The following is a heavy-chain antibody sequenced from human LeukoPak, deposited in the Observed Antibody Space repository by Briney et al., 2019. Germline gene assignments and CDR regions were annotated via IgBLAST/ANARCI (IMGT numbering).Heavy chain of an antibody. CDR1: GGSISSYY. CDR2: IYYSGST. Sequence: SETLSLTCTVSGGSISSYYWSWIRQPPGKGLEWIGYIYYSGSTNYNPSLKSRVTISVDTSKNQFSLKLSSVTAADTAVYYCARDRPLNYYDSSGYYLPDYWGQGTLVTVSS. V-gene: IGHV4-59*12. J-gene: IGHJ4*02. CDR3: ARDRPLNYYDSSGYYLPDY. D-gene: IGHD3-22*01.